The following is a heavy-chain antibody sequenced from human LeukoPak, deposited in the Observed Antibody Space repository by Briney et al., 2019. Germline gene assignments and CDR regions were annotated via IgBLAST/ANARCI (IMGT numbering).Heavy chain of an antibody. V-gene: IGHV1-3*01. CDR1: GYTFTSYA. CDR3: ARAGSGSSTYFDY. CDR2: INAGNGNT. Sequence: RASVKVSCKASGYTFTSYAMHWVRQAPGQRLEWMGWINAGNGNTKYSQEFQGRVTITRDTSASTAYMELSSLRSDDTAVYYCARAGSGSSTYFDYWGQGTLVTVSS. D-gene: IGHD3-10*01. J-gene: IGHJ4*02.